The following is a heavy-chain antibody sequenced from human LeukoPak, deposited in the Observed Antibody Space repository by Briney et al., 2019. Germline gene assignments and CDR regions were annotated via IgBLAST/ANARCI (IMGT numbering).Heavy chain of an antibody. J-gene: IGHJ3*02. CDR1: GFTFSSYS. D-gene: IGHD3-3*01. CDR2: ISSSSNI. Sequence: PGRSLRLSCAASGFTFSSYSMNWVRQAPGKGLEWVSSISSSSNIYYADSVKGRFTISRDNAKNSLYLQMNSLRAEDTAVYYCATDFRITIFGVVIQADAFDIWGQGTMVTVSS. CDR3: ATDFRITIFGVVIQADAFDI. V-gene: IGHV3-21*01.